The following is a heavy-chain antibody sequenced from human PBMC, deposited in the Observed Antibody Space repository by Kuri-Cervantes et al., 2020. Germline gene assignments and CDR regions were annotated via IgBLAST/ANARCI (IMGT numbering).Heavy chain of an antibody. D-gene: IGHD3-3*01. CDR2: ISAYNGNT. V-gene: IGHV1-18*01. Sequence: ASVKVSCKASGYTFTTYGISWVRQAPGQGLEWMGWISAYNGNTKYAQKLQGRVTMTTDTSTSTAYMELSSLRSEDTAVYYCARGRDPNYDFWSGPTNIVLWFDPWGQGTLVTVSS. CDR1: GYTFTTYG. CDR3: ARGRDPNYDFWSGPTNIVLWFDP. J-gene: IGHJ5*02.